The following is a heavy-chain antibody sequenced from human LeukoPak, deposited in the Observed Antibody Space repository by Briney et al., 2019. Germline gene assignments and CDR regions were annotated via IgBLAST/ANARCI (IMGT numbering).Heavy chain of an antibody. V-gene: IGHV4-59*01. Sequence: SETLSLTCTVSGGSISSYYWSWIRPPPGKGLEWIGYIYYSGSTNYNPSLKSRVTISVDTSKNQFSLKLSSVTAADTAVYYCARVRRLCYGDYADFDYWGQGTLVTVSS. J-gene: IGHJ4*02. D-gene: IGHD4-17*01. CDR1: GGSISSYY. CDR3: ARVRRLCYGDYADFDY. CDR2: IYYSGST.